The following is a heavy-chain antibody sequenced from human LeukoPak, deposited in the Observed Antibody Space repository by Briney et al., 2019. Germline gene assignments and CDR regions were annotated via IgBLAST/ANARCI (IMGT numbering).Heavy chain of an antibody. Sequence: ASVKVSCKASGYTFTNYGISWVRQAPGQGLEWMGWISAYNGNTNYAQKLQGRVTMTTDTSTSTAYMELRSLRSDDTAVYYCAAAETYYYDNSGYSFDYWGQGTLVTVSS. CDR2: ISAYNGNT. CDR3: AAAETYYYDNSGYSFDY. D-gene: IGHD3-22*01. J-gene: IGHJ4*02. CDR1: GYTFTNYG. V-gene: IGHV1-18*01.